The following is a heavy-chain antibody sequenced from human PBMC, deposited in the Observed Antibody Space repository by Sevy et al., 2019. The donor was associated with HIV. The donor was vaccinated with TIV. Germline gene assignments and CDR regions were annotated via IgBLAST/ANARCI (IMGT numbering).Heavy chain of an antibody. CDR3: ARKYDSSGYFDY. J-gene: IGHJ4*02. D-gene: IGHD3-22*01. CDR1: GFTITGKA. Sequence: GGSLRLSCAASGFTITGKAVHWVRQAPGKGLEWVAVISYDGNNKNYADSVKGRFNISRDKSKNVVYLELNSLRAEDMAIYYCARKYDSSGYFDYWGQGTLVNVSS. V-gene: IGHV3-30-3*01. CDR2: ISYDGNNK.